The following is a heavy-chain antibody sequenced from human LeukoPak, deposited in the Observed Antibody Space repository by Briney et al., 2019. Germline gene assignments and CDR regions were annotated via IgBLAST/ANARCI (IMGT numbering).Heavy chain of an antibody. CDR3: AKENPLDHYEMLYFFDY. J-gene: IGHJ4*02. CDR2: MSGSGYRA. Sequence: GSLCLSCAVSGFTFSSCAMSWGCQTPPQGLGRVSGMSGSGYRAYYADSVKGRFTISRDNSKDTLYLQMRSLRAEDTAVFYCAKENPLDHYEMLYFFDYWGQRALVTVSS. V-gene: IGHV3-23*01. CDR1: GFTFSSCA. D-gene: IGHD3-3*01.